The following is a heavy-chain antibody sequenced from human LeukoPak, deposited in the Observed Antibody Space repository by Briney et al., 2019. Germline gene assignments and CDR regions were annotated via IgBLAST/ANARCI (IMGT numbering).Heavy chain of an antibody. Sequence: PSETLSLTCAVYGGSFRGYYWSWIRQPPGKGLEWIGEIHYTGATNYKPSPKSRVTISGDPSKNQFSLRVSSVTAADTAVYYCARGVLGPYYFDLWGRGTLVTVSS. CDR1: GGSFRGYY. D-gene: IGHD7-27*01. J-gene: IGHJ2*01. CDR2: IHYTGAT. V-gene: IGHV4-34*01. CDR3: ARGVLGPYYFDL.